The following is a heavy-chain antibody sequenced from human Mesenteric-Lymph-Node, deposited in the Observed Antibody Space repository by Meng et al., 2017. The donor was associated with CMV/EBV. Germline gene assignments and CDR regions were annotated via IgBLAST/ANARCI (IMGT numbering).Heavy chain of an antibody. V-gene: IGHV3-21*04. J-gene: IGHJ6*02. CDR3: VRGGSRAITNFGVLITGELGGYYDMDV. D-gene: IGHD3-3*01. CDR2: ISTASSYK. CDR1: GFTVSSNY. Sequence: GESLKISCAASGFTVSSNYMSWVRQAPGKGLEWVSSISTASSYKYYADSVKGRFTISRDNVRQSLHLQMNSLRAEDTAVYYCVRGGSRAITNFGVLITGELGGYYDMDVWGQGTTVTVSS.